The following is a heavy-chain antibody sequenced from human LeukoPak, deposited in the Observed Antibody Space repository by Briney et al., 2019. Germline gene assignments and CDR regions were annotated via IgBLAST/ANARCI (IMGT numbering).Heavy chain of an antibody. J-gene: IGHJ5*02. Sequence: VASVKVSCKASGYTFTGYYMHWVRQAPGQGLEWMGWINPNSGGTNYAQKFQGRVTMTRDTSISTAYMELSRLRSDDTAVYYCARGRVVVAATANWFDPWGQGTLVTVSS. CDR3: ARGRVVVAATANWFDP. D-gene: IGHD2-15*01. V-gene: IGHV1-2*02. CDR1: GYTFTGYY. CDR2: INPNSGGT.